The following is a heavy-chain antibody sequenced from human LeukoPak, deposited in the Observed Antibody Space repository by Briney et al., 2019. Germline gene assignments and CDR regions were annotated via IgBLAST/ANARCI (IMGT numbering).Heavy chain of an antibody. CDR3: AKMVLWFGELMPAEFDY. J-gene: IGHJ4*02. V-gene: IGHV3-23*01. Sequence: GESLKISCAASGFTFSSYAMSWVRQAPGKGLEWVSAISGSGGSTYYADSVKGRFTISRDNSKNTLYLQMNSLRAEDTAVYYCAKMVLWFGELMPAEFDYWGQGTLVTVSS. CDR2: ISGSGGST. CDR1: GFTFSSYA. D-gene: IGHD3-10*01.